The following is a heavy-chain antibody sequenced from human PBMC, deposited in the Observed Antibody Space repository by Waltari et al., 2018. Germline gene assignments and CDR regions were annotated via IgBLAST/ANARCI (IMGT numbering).Heavy chain of an antibody. V-gene: IGHV3-48*04. D-gene: IGHD3-16*01. J-gene: IGHJ3*02. CDR1: GFTFSSYT. Sequence: EVQLLESGGGLVQPGGSLRLSCEASGFTFSSYTMNWVRQAPGKGLEWVSYINGPSTAIYYTDSVKGRFTISRDNTKNSLYLQMNSLRAEDTAVYYCASPAGKLGTFDKWGQGTMVTVSS. CDR3: ASPAGKLGTFDK. CDR2: INGPSTAI.